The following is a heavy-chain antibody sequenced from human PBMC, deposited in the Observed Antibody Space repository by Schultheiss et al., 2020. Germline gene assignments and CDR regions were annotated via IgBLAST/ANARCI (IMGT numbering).Heavy chain of an antibody. CDR3: ARGNWGSYYFDY. Sequence: GGSLRLSCAASGFTFSNAWMSWVRQAPGKGLEWVGRIKSKTDGGTTDYAAPVKGRFTISRDDSKNTLYLQMNSLKTEDTAVYYCARGNWGSYYFDYWGQGTLVTVSS. J-gene: IGHJ4*02. CDR2: IKSKTDGGTT. CDR1: GFTFSNAW. V-gene: IGHV3-15*01. D-gene: IGHD7-27*01.